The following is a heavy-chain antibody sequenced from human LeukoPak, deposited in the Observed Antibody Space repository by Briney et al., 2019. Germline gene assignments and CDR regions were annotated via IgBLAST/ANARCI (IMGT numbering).Heavy chain of an antibody. CDR3: ARSRDYYLYYGMDV. V-gene: IGHV1-8*01. Sequence: ASVKVSCKASGYTFTSYDINWVRQATGQGLEWMGWMNPNSGNTGYAQEFQGRVTMTRNTSIGTAYMELSSLRSEDTAVYYCARSRDYYLYYGMDVWGQGTTVTVSS. J-gene: IGHJ6*02. CDR1: GYTFTSYD. D-gene: IGHD6-6*01. CDR2: MNPNSGNT.